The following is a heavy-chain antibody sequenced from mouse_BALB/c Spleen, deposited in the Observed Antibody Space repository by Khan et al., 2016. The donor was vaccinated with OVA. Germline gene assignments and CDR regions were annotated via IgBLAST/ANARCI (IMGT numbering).Heavy chain of an antibody. Sequence: EVELVESGGDLVKPGGSLKLSCAASGFTFSTYGMSWVRQTPDKRLEWVATISSAGTFTYYPDNVKGRFTISRDNAKNTLYLQVNSLRSEDTAMYYCARHWVGIMDYWGQGTSLTVSS. CDR1: GFTFSTYG. CDR2: ISSAGTFT. V-gene: IGHV5-6*01. D-gene: IGHD1-1*01. J-gene: IGHJ4*01. CDR3: ARHWVGIMDY.